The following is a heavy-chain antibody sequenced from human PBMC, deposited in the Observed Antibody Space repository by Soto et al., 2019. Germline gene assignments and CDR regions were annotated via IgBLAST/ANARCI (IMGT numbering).Heavy chain of an antibody. D-gene: IGHD2-8*02. CDR1: GFTFSSYA. CDR3: ARFWSGIDY. V-gene: IGHV3-30-3*01. CDR2: ISYDGSNK. Sequence: QVQLVESGGGVVQPGRSLRLSCAASGFTFSSYAMHWVRQAPGKGLEWVAVISYDGSNKYYADSVKGRFTISRDNSKNTLYLQMNSLRAEDTDVYYCARFWSGIDYWGQGTLVTVSS. J-gene: IGHJ4*02.